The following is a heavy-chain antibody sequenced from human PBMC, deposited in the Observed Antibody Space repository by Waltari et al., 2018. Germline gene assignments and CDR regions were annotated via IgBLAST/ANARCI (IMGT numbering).Heavy chain of an antibody. J-gene: IGHJ4*02. Sequence: QLLGYGGGLVQRGGSLRLSCTASGFTFSTYAMHWVRQAPGKGLEWVSSISSSGDNAYYTDSVRGRFTISRDNSKNTLFLEVNSLRVEDTATYYCAKRGGTGPVAVAGIHCDYWGQGILVTVSS. CDR2: ISSSGDNA. CDR1: GFTFSTYA. CDR3: AKRGGTGPVAVAGIHCDY. V-gene: IGHV3-23*01. D-gene: IGHD6-19*01.